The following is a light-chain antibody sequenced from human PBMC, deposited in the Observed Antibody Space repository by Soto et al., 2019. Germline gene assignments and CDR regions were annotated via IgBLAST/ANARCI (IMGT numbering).Light chain of an antibody. CDR3: QSYDSSLTDL. CDR2: GNS. Sequence: QSVLTQPPSVSGAPGQRVTISCTGSSSNIGAGYDVHWYQQLPGTAPKLLIYGNSNRPSGVPDRFSGSKSGTSASLAITGLQADDEAHYYCQSYDSSLTDLFGERTKLAVL. CDR1: SSNIGAGYD. J-gene: IGLJ2*01. V-gene: IGLV1-40*01.